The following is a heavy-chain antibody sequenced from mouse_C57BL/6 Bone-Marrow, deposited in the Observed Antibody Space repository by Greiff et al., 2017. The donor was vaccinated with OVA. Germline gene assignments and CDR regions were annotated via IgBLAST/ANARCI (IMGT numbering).Heavy chain of an antibody. Sequence: EVQLVESEGGLVQPGSSMKLSCTASGFTFSDYYMAWVRQVPEKGLEWVANINSDGSSTYYLDSLKSRFILSRDNSKSILYLQMSSLKSEDSATYYCARGVSCWYVDVWGTGTTVTVSS. CDR2: INSDGSST. J-gene: IGHJ1*03. CDR1: GFTFSDYY. CDR3: ARGVSCWYVDV. V-gene: IGHV5-16*01. D-gene: IGHD6-2*01.